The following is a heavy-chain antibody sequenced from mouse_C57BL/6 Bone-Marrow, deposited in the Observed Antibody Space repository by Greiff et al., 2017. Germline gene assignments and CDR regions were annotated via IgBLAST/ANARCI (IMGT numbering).Heavy chain of an antibody. CDR1: GYTFTSYG. Sequence: VKLMESGAELARPGASVKLSCKASGYTFTSYGISWVKQRTGQGLEWIGEIYPRSGNTYYNEKFKGKATLTADKSSSTAYMELRSLTSEDSAVYFCALTTVVLYYFDYWGQGTTLTVSS. CDR3: ALTTVVLYYFDY. V-gene: IGHV1-81*01. D-gene: IGHD1-1*01. CDR2: IYPRSGNT. J-gene: IGHJ2*01.